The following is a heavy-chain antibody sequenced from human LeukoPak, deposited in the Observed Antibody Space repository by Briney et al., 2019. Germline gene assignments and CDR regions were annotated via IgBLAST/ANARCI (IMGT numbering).Heavy chain of an antibody. Sequence: PGGSLRLSCAASGFTFSTYAMNWVRQAPGEGLEWVSSIGGSSTSLYYADSLKGRFTISRDNAKNSLYLQFNSLRAEDTAVYYCARESGGDLGEAFDIWGQGTMVTVSS. D-gene: IGHD1-26*01. V-gene: IGHV3-21*01. CDR2: IGGSSTSL. CDR1: GFTFSTYA. J-gene: IGHJ3*02. CDR3: ARESGGDLGEAFDI.